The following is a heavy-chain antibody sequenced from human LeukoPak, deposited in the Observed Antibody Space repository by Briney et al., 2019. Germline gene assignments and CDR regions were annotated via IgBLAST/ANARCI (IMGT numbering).Heavy chain of an antibody. Sequence: GGSLRLSCSVSGFTSGDYAITWVRQAPGKGLERISFITYKFLGGTADYATSVRGKFTISRDDSKSSAYLQMNMRNTEDTAVYYGTTLDYDILTGYIPSWGQGTLVTVSS. J-gene: IGHJ5*02. D-gene: IGHD3-9*01. CDR2: ITYKFLGGTA. CDR1: GFTSGDYA. CDR3: TTLDYDILTGYIPS. V-gene: IGHV3-49*04.